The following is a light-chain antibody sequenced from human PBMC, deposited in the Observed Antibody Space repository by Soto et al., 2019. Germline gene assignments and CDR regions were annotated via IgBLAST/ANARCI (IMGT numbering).Light chain of an antibody. V-gene: IGKV3-15*01. CDR3: QQYSNWPPFT. J-gene: IGKJ5*01. Sequence: DIVMTQSPATLSPSPGERATISCRASQSVASKLAWHQQKPGQAPRLLIYDASTRPTGTPARFIGSGSGTAFTLTTTSLQYEDFAVYYCQQYSNWPPFTFGQGTQLDIK. CDR2: DAS. CDR1: QSVASK.